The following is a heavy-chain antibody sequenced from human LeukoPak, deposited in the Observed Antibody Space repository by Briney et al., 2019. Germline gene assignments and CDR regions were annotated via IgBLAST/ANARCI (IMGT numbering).Heavy chain of an antibody. D-gene: IGHD2-15*01. CDR1: GFTFSSYF. CDR3: AKEGSGGRDRVDR. CDR2: ITNSGGGT. Sequence: GGSLRLSCAASGFTFSSYFMSWVRQAPGKGLEWVSAITNSGGGTSYADPVKGRFTISRDNSKSTLHLQMNSLTAEDTAVYFCAKEGSGGRDRVDRWGQGALVTVS. J-gene: IGHJ5*02. V-gene: IGHV3-23*01.